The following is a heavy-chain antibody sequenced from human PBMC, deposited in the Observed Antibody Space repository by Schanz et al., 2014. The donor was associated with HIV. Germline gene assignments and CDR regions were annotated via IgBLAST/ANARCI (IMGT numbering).Heavy chain of an antibody. CDR2: IIPIFGTA. V-gene: IGHV1-69*01. D-gene: IGHD1-26*01. Sequence: QVQLVQSGAEVKKPGSSVKVSCKASGGTFSSYAISWVRQAPGQGLEWMGGIIPIFGTADSAQKFQGRLTITADDSTSTAYMELSSLRSEDTAVYYCARGRYSGSYYNYWGQGTLVTVSS. CDR3: ARGRYSGSYYNY. CDR1: GGTFSSYA. J-gene: IGHJ4*02.